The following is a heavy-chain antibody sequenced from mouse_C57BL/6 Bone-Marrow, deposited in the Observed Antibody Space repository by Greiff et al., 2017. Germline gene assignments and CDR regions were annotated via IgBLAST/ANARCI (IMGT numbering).Heavy chain of an antibody. J-gene: IGHJ2*01. D-gene: IGHD1-1*01. Sequence: VQLQQSGAELMKPGASVKLTCKATGYTFTGYWIEWVKQRPAHGLEWIGEILPGSGSTNYNEKFKGKATFTADTSSNTAYMQLSSLTTEDPAIYYCARRMVTVVPYYFDYWGKGTTLTVSS. CDR2: ILPGSGST. CDR3: ARRMVTVVPYYFDY. CDR1: GYTFTGYW. V-gene: IGHV1-9*01.